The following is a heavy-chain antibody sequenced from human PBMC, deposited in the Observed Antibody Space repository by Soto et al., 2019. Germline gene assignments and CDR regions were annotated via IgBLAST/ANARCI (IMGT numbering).Heavy chain of an antibody. J-gene: IGHJ4*02. CDR1: GGSISSGDHY. CDR2: IYYSGST. D-gene: IGHD2-15*01. CDR3: ARVAECSGGRCYFSVDY. V-gene: IGHV4-30-4*01. Sequence: SETLSLTCTVSGGSISSGDHYWSWIRQPPGKGLEWIGYIYYSGSTYYNPSLKSRVTISVDTSKNQFSLKLSSVTAADTAVYYCARVAECSGGRCYFSVDYWGQGTLVTVSS.